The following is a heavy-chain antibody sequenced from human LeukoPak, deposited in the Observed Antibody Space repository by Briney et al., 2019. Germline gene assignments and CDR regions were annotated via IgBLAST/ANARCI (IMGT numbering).Heavy chain of an antibody. CDR3: ARDLSPRPYYDFWSGYSAFYYYYGMDV. V-gene: IGHV1-8*01. CDR1: GYTFTSYD. CDR2: MNPNSGNT. D-gene: IGHD3-3*01. J-gene: IGHJ6*02. Sequence: GASVKVSCKASGYTFTSYDINWVRQATGQGLEWRGWMNPNSGNTGYAQKFQGRVTRTRNTSISTAYMELSSLRSEDTAVYYCARDLSPRPYYDFWSGYSAFYYYYGMDVWGQGTTVTVSS.